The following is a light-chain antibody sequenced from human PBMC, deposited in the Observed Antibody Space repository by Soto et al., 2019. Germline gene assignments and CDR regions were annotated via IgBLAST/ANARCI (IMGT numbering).Light chain of an antibody. CDR2: AAS. Sequence: DIQMTPSPSSLSASVGDRVTITCRASQSISSYLNWYKQKPGKAPKLLIYAASSLQSGVPSRFSGSGSGTDFTLTISSLQPEDFATYYCQQSYSTPLVTFGPGTKVDIK. CDR1: QSISSY. CDR3: QQSYSTPLVT. J-gene: IGKJ3*01. V-gene: IGKV1-39*01.